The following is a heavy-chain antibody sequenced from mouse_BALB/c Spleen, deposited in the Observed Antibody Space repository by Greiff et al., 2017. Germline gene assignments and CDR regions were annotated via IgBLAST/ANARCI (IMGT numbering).Heavy chain of an antibody. V-gene: IGHV7-3*02. CDR2: IRNKANGYTT. CDR3: AREAYDSGACFAY. Sequence: EVHLVESGGGLVQPGGSLRLSCATSGFTFTDYYMSWVRQPPGKALEWLGFIRNKANGYTTEYSASVKGRFTISRDNSQSILYLQMNTLRAEDSATYYCAREAYDSGACFAYWGQGTLVTVSA. D-gene: IGHD2-12*01. J-gene: IGHJ3*01. CDR1: GFTFTDYY.